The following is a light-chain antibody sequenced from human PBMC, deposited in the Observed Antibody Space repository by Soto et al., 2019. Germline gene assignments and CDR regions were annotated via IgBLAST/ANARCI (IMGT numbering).Light chain of an antibody. CDR1: NTDVGQDKS. Sequence: QSALTQPASVSGSRGQSIIISCVGRNTDVGQDKSVSWYQQGPGKAPKLLIFEVTNRPSGVSNRFSGSRSGNTASLTISGLQPDDEGDYFCVSYTDTDTLVFGTGTKLTVI. CDR3: VSYTDTDTLV. J-gene: IGLJ1*01. V-gene: IGLV2-14*01. CDR2: EVT.